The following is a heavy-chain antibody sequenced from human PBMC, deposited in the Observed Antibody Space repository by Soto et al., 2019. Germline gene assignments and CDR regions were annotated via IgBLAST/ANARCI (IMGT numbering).Heavy chain of an antibody. CDR3: ASFSHTKAFDR. J-gene: IGHJ3*02. Sequence: PVLTLRLACAASGVTCSSYGMHWVRQAPGKGLEWVAVIWYDGSNKYYADSVKGRFTISRDNTKNTLYLQMNSLRAEDTAGYYGASFSHTKAFDRSGQGTMVPV. D-gene: IGHD2-21*01. CDR1: GVTCSSYG. V-gene: IGHV3-33*01. CDR2: IWYDGSNK.